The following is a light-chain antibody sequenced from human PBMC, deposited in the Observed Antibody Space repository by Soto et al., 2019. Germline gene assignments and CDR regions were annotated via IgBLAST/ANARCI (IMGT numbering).Light chain of an antibody. V-gene: IGKV3-15*01. Sequence: EIVMTQSPATLSVSPGERATLSCRASQSVSSNLAWYQRKPGQAPRLLMYGASTRATGIPARFSGSGSGTEFTLTISSLQSADFAVYFCQQYNNWARTFGQGTKVDIK. CDR3: QQYNNWART. J-gene: IGKJ1*01. CDR2: GAS. CDR1: QSVSSN.